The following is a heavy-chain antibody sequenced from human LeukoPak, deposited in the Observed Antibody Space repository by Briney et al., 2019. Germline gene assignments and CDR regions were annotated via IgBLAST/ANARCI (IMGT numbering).Heavy chain of an antibody. CDR1: GYTFTGYY. D-gene: IGHD5-18*01. CDR2: INPKSGGA. CDR3: ARDQGYRYGYGDFDY. V-gene: IGHV1-2*02. J-gene: IGHJ4*02. Sequence: ASVKVSCKASGYTFTGYYIHWVRQAPGQGLEWMGWINPKSGGANYAQKFQGRVTMTRDTSIRTAYMELSRLRSVDTAVYYCARDQGYRYGYGDFDYWGQGTLVTVSS.